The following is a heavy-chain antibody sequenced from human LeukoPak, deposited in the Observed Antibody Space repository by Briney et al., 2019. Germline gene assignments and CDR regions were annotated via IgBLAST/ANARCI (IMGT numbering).Heavy chain of an antibody. CDR3: TRGNVGIGFYWYFDL. J-gene: IGHJ2*01. D-gene: IGHD2-21*01. CDR1: GFTFSSYG. CDR2: IWNDGSNK. V-gene: IGHV3-33*01. Sequence: PGGSLRLSCAASGFTFSSYGMHWVRQAPGKGLEWVAVIWNDGSNKYYADSVKGRFTISRDNSKNVLYLQMNSLRVDDTAVYYCTRGNVGIGFYWYFDLWGRGTLVTVSS.